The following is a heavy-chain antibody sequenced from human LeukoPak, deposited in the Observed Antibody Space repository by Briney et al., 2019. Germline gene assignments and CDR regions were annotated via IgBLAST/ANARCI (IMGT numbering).Heavy chain of an antibody. Sequence: SETLSLTCAVSGGSISSSNYYWGWIRQPPGKGLEWIGSIYYSGSTYYKSSLKSRITISVDASKNQFSLKLSSVTAADTAVYYCARNVTGGSSGYWRFDYWGQGTLVTVSS. V-gene: IGHV4-39*01. J-gene: IGHJ4*02. CDR1: GGSISSSNYY. CDR3: ARNVTGGSSGYWRFDY. D-gene: IGHD3-22*01. CDR2: IYYSGST.